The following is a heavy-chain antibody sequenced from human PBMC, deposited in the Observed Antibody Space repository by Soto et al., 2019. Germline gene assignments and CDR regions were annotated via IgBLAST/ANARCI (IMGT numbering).Heavy chain of an antibody. CDR1: GYTFSSYA. Sequence: QVQLVQSGAEVKKPGASVKISCKASGYTFSSYAMHWVRQAPGQRLEYMGYVNANNGKTNYSQKLQGRVTITRDTPASTAYMELSSLRSEDTAVYYCARGPLALAGPSFDYWGQGTLVTVSS. CDR3: ARGPLALAGPSFDY. CDR2: VNANNGKT. J-gene: IGHJ4*02. D-gene: IGHD6-19*01. V-gene: IGHV1-3*01.